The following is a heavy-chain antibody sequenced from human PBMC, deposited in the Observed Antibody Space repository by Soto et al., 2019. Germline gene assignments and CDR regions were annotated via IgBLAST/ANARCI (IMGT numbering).Heavy chain of an antibody. CDR1: GGTFSSYA. V-gene: IGHV1-69*13. J-gene: IGHJ4*02. CDR2: IIPIFGTA. D-gene: IGHD3-22*01. Sequence: ASVKVSCKASGGTFSSYAISWVRQAPGQGLEWMGGIIPIFGTANYAQKFQGRVTITADESTSTAYMELSSLRSEDTAVYYCAESRAVYDSSGYYYAPPGYWGQGTLVTVSS. CDR3: AESRAVYDSSGYYYAPPGY.